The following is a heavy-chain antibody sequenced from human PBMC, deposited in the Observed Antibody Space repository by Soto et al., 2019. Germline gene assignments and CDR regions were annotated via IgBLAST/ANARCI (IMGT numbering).Heavy chain of an antibody. D-gene: IGHD2-21*01. CDR2: ISAYSGDT. Sequence: QVQLVQSGAEVKKPGASVKVSCKTSSYIFSNYGITWVRQAPGQGLEWMGWISAYSGDTNYAQKFRGRGTMTADTSTGTAYMELRSLTSDDTAMYYCARDTSGLLVVVNDHYWGQGTLVTVSS. J-gene: IGHJ4*02. CDR1: SYIFSNYG. CDR3: ARDTSGLLVVVNDHY. V-gene: IGHV1-18*01.